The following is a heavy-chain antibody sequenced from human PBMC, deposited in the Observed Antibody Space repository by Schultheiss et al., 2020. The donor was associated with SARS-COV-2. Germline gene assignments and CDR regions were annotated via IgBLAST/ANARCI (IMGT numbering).Heavy chain of an antibody. CDR2: IYTSGST. J-gene: IGHJ3*02. CDR1: GGSISSSSYY. CDR3: ARQEAGVGAAYAFDI. D-gene: IGHD2-15*01. V-gene: IGHV4-61*02. Sequence: SQTLSLTCTVSGGSISSSSYYWSWIRQPAGKGLEWIGRIYTSGSTNYNPSLKSRVTISVDTSKNQFSLKLSSVTAADTAVYYCARQEAGVGAAYAFDIWGQGTMVTVSS.